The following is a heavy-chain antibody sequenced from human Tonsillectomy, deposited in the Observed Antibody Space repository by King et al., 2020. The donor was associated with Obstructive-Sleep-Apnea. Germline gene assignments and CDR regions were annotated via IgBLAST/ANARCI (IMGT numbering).Heavy chain of an antibody. V-gene: IGHV1-18*04. J-gene: IGHJ3*02. CDR1: GYTFTSYG. Sequence: QLVQSGAEVKKPGASVKVSCKASGYTFTSYGISWVRQAPGQGLEWMGWISGYNGNTNYAQKLQGRVTMTTDTSTSTAYMELRSLRSDDTAVYHCARDTPDYDYVWGSSDEDAFDIWGQGTMVTVSS. CDR3: ARDTPDYDYVWGSSDEDAFDI. CDR2: ISGYNGNT. D-gene: IGHD3-16*01.